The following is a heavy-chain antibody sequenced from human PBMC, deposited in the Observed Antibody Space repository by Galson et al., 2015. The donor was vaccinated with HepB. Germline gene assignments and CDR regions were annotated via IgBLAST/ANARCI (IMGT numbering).Heavy chain of an antibody. V-gene: IGHV3-7*03. D-gene: IGHD2-15*01. CDR1: NYW. CDR3: ARGYCSGGSCYRSGFDI. Sequence: NYWMSWVRQAPGKGLEWVANIEQDGSEKYYVDSVKGRFTISRDNAKNSLYLEMNSLRAEDTAVYYCARGYCSGGSCYRSGFDIWGQGTMVTVSP. CDR2: IEQDGSEK. J-gene: IGHJ3*02.